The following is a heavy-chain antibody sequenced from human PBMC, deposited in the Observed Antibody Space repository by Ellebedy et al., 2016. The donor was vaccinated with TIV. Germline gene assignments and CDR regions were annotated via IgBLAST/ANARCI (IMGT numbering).Heavy chain of an antibody. CDR2: ISGSGEST. CDR3: AKEPPRSWTEELDS. CDR1: GFNFRFYL. J-gene: IGHJ4*02. D-gene: IGHD3/OR15-3a*01. Sequence: GGSLRLXCAVSGFNFRFYLVSWVRQAPGKGLEWVSGISGSGESTDYADSVEGRFTISRDNSKNTVYLQMNSLIAEDTAVYYCAKEPPRSWTEELDSWGQGTLVTVSS. V-gene: IGHV3-23*01.